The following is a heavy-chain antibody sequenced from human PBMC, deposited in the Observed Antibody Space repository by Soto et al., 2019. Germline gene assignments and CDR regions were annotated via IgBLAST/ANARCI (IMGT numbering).Heavy chain of an antibody. Sequence: KTSETLSLTCAVYGGSFSGYFWSWIRQPPGKGLEWIGEINHSGSTNYNPSLKSRVTISIDTSKNQFSLKLSSVTAADTAVYYCARGGGYSGYLGGYWGQGTLVTVSS. J-gene: IGHJ4*02. D-gene: IGHD5-12*01. CDR3: ARGGGYSGYLGGY. CDR2: INHSGST. CDR1: GGSFSGYF. V-gene: IGHV4-34*01.